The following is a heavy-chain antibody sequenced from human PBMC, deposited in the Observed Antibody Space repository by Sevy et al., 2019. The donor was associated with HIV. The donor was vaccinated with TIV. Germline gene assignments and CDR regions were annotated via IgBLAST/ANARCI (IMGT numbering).Heavy chain of an antibody. Sequence: TLSLTCTVSGGSISSGGYYWSWIRQHPGKGLEWIGYIYYSGSTYYNPSLKSRVTISVDTSKNQFSLKLSSVTAADTAVYYCAGESPFYDSSGSLFDYWGQGTLVTVSS. CDR3: AGESPFYDSSGSLFDY. CDR1: GGSISSGGYY. CDR2: IYYSGST. J-gene: IGHJ4*02. V-gene: IGHV4-31*03. D-gene: IGHD3-22*01.